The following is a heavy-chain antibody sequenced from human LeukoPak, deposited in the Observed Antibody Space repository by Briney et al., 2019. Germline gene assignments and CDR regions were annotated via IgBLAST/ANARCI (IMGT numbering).Heavy chain of an antibody. CDR2: IYYSGST. J-gene: IGHJ5*02. CDR3: ARDAPGVGGNGFDP. V-gene: IGHV4-61*01. D-gene: IGHD4-23*01. Sequence: SETLSLTCTVSGGSISSGSYYWSWIRQPPGKGLEWIGYIYYSGSTNYNPSLKSRVTISVDTSKNQFSLKLSSVTAADTAVYYCARDAPGVGGNGFDPWGQGTLVTVSS. CDR1: GGSISSGSYY.